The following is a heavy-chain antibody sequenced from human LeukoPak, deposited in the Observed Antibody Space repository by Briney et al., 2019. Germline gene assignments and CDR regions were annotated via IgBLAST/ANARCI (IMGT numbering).Heavy chain of an antibody. Sequence: GGSLRLSCAASGFRFSSYVMSWVRQAPGKGLEWVSGISGSGDSTYYAESVKGRFTLSRDNSKNTLYLQMNSLRVEDTAVYYCARNSGYYSFFDHWGQGTQVTVSS. D-gene: IGHD3-22*01. V-gene: IGHV3-23*01. CDR2: ISGSGDST. J-gene: IGHJ4*02. CDR1: GFRFSSYV. CDR3: ARNSGYYSFFDH.